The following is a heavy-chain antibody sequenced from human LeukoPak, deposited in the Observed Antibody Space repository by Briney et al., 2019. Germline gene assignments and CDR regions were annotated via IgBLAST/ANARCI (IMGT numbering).Heavy chain of an antibody. CDR1: GFTFSSYA. CDR2: ISSSGSTI. J-gene: IGHJ6*02. CDR3: ARATPSVVVPAAIRYYYYYGMDV. D-gene: IGHD2-2*02. Sequence: HPGGSLRLSCAASGFTFSSYAMNWVRQAPGKGLERVSYISSSGSTIYYADSVKGRFTISRDNAKNSLYLQMNSLRAEDTAVYYCARATPSVVVPAAIRYYYYYGMDVWGQGTTVTVSS. V-gene: IGHV3-48*03.